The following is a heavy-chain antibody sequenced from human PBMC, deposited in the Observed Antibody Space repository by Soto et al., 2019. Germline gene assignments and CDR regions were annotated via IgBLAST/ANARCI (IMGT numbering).Heavy chain of an antibody. CDR3: AKDLLAAGTPNN. D-gene: IGHD6-13*01. J-gene: IGHJ4*02. CDR2: ISGSGGST. CDR1: GFTFSNYA. Sequence: GGSLRLSCAASGFTFSNYAMSWVRQAPGKGLEWISTISGSGGSTYYADSVKGRFTISRDNSKNTVFVQMNSLRVEDTAVYYCAKDLLAAGTPNNWGPGTRVTVSS. V-gene: IGHV3-23*01.